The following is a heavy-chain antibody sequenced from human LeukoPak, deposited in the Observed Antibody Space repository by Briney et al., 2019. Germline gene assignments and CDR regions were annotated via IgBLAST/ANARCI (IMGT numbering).Heavy chain of an antibody. CDR2: IYYSGST. D-gene: IGHD5-12*01. V-gene: IGHV4-59*01. J-gene: IGHJ3*02. CDR3: ARGGYSGFDAFDI. Sequence: PSETLSLTCTVSGGSINSYYWSWIRQPPGKGLEWIGYIYYSGSTNYNPSLKSRVTISVDTSKNQFSLKLSSVTAADTAVYYCARGGYSGFDAFDIWGQGTMVTASS. CDR1: GGSINSYY.